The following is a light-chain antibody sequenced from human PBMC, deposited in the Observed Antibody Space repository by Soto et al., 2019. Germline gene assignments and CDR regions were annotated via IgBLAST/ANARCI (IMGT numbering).Light chain of an antibody. CDR1: QSIRSY. CDR3: QQSYSNFPT. J-gene: IGKJ5*01. Sequence: DIQMTQSPSSLSASVGDRVTITCRASQSIRSYLNWYQQTQGKAPKILIFAASSLQGGVPSRFSGSGYGTDFSLSISSLQPEDFETYYCQQSYSNFPTFGQGTRLEIK. CDR2: AAS. V-gene: IGKV1-39*01.